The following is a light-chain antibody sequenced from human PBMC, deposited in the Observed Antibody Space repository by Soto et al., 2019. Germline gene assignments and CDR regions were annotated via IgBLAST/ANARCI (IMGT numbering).Light chain of an antibody. V-gene: IGLV2-8*01. Sequence: QSALTQPPSASGSPGQSVAISCTGTNSDVGGYNYVSWYQQHPGKAPKLMIYDVNKRPSGVTDRFSGSKSGNTASLTVSGLQAEDEADYYCSSYAGSTTFDVFGTGTKVTVL. CDR2: DVN. J-gene: IGLJ1*01. CDR1: NSDVGGYNY. CDR3: SSYAGSTTFDV.